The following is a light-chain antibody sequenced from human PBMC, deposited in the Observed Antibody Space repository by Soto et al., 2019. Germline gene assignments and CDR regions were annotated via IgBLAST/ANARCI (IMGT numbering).Light chain of an antibody. Sequence: DIQMTQSPSSLSASVGDRVTITCQASQDINNYLNWFQQKPGKAPKLLIYDVSNLEIGVPSRFSGSGSGTDFTLTISSLQPEDIGTYYCQQYDNLLTFGPGTKVH. V-gene: IGKV1-33*01. CDR1: QDINNY. CDR3: QQYDNLLT. J-gene: IGKJ3*01. CDR2: DVS.